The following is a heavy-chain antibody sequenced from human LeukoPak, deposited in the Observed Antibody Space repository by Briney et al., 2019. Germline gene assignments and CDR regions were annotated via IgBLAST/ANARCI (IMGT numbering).Heavy chain of an antibody. D-gene: IGHD3-22*01. V-gene: IGHV4-61*08. CDR2: IYYSGST. J-gene: IGHJ4*02. CDR3: ARHGYDYYDSSGYYNRRYYLDY. Sequence: SETLSLTCTVSGGSISSGGYYWSWIRQHPGNGLEWIGYIYYSGSTNYNPSLKSRVTISVDTSKNQFSLKLSSVTAADTAVYYCARHGYDYYDSSGYYNRRYYLDYWGQGTLVTVSS. CDR1: GGSISSGGYY.